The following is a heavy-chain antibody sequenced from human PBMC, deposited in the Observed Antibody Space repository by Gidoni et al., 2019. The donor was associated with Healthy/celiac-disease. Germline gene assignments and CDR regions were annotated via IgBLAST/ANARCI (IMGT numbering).Heavy chain of an antibody. CDR1: GFTFSSYA. J-gene: IGHJ3*02. D-gene: IGHD6-19*01. CDR3: VSPYSSGWKDAFDI. V-gene: IGHV3-64D*06. Sequence: EVQLVESGGGLVQPGGSLRLSCSASGFTFSSYAMHWVRQAPGKGLEYVSAISSNGGSTYYADSVKGRFTISRDNSKNTLYLQMSSLRAEDTAVYYCVSPYSSGWKDAFDIWGQGTMVTVSS. CDR2: ISSNGGST.